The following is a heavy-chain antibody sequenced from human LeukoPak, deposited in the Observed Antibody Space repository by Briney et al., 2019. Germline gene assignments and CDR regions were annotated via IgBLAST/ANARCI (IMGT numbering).Heavy chain of an antibody. CDR2: INPNSGGT. CDR3: ARVYCSSTSCYGGVNWFDP. CDR1: GYSFTDYY. J-gene: IGHJ5*02. Sequence: GASVKVSCKASGYSFTDYYMHWVRQAPGQGLEWMGWINPNSGGTNYAQKFQGRVTMTRDTSISTAYMELSRLRSDDTAVYYCARVYCSSTSCYGGVNWFDPWGQGTLVTVSS. V-gene: IGHV1-2*02. D-gene: IGHD2-2*01.